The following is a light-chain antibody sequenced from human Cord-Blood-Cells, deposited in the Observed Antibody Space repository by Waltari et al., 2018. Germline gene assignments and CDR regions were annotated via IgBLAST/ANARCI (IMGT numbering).Light chain of an antibody. V-gene: IGLV2-8*01. CDR2: EVS. CDR1: RSDVGGYNY. J-gene: IGLJ2*01. CDR3: SSYAGSNNLV. Sequence: QSALTQPPSASGSPGQSVTIPCTGTRSDVGGYNYFTWYQQHPGKAPNLMIYEVSKRPSGVPDRFSGSKSGNTASLTVSGLQAEDEADYYCSSYAGSNNLVFGGGTKLTVL.